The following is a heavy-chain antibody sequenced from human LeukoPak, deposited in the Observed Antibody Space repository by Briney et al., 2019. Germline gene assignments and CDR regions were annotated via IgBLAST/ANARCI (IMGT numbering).Heavy chain of an antibody. CDR1: GFTVSSNY. CDR3: SAQYDNSGFLYY. V-gene: IGHV3-53*04. J-gene: IGHJ4*02. Sequence: GGSLRLSCAVSGFTVSSNYISWVRQAPGKGLEWVSIIYSGDNTYYADPVKGRFTISRHNSKNTVNLQMNGLRTEDMAVYYCSAQYDNSGFLYYWGQGTLVTVSS. D-gene: IGHD3-22*01. CDR2: IYSGDNT.